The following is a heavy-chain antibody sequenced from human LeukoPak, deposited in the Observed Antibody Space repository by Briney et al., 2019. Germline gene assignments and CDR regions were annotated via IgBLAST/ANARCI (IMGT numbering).Heavy chain of an antibody. CDR2: FDPEDGET. CDR3: ATGGEVVPAAQNAFDI. D-gene: IGHD2-2*01. V-gene: IGHV1-24*01. Sequence: ASVKVSCKVSGYTLTELSMHWVRQAPGKGPEWMGGFDPEDGETIYAQKFQGRVTMTEDTSTDTAYMELSSLRSEDTAVYYCATGGEVVPAAQNAFDIWGQGTMVTVSS. J-gene: IGHJ3*02. CDR1: GYTLTELS.